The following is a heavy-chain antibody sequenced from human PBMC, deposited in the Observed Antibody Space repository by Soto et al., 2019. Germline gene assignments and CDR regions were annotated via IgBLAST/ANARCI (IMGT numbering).Heavy chain of an antibody. J-gene: IGHJ6*03. CDR3: ARGLDDFWSSYSYYYYYYMDV. Sequence: QVQLQESGPGLVKPSQTLSLTCTVSGGSISSGGYYWSWIRQHPGKGLEWIGYIYYSGSTYYNPSLKSRVTISVDTSKNQFSLKLSSVTAADTAVYYCARGLDDFWSSYSYYYYYYMDVWGKGTTVTVSS. CDR2: IYYSGST. V-gene: IGHV4-31*03. D-gene: IGHD3-3*01. CDR1: GGSISSGGYY.